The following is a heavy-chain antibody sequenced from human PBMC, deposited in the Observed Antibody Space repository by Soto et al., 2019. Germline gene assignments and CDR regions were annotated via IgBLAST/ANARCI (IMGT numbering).Heavy chain of an antibody. CDR2: FDPEDGET. J-gene: IGHJ4*02. CDR1: GYTLTELS. D-gene: IGHD2-8*01. CDR3: ARGPGMCTNGVCYLIY. Sequence: ASVKVSCKVSGYTLTELSMHWVRQAPGKGLEWMGGFDPEDGETIHAQKFQGRVTMTEDTSTDTAYMELSSLRSDDTAVYYCARGPGMCTNGVCYLIYWGQGTLVTVSS. V-gene: IGHV1-24*01.